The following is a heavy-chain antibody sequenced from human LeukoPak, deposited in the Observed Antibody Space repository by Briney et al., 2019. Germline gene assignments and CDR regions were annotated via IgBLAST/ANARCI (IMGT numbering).Heavy chain of an antibody. D-gene: IGHD2-21*01. CDR2: INPSGGST. Sequence: ASVKVSCKASGYNFTSYYMHWVRQAPGQGLEWMGIINPSGGSTSYAQKFQGRVTMTRDTSTSTVYMELSSLRSEDTAVYYCARASYCGGDCSPGYFDYWGQGTLVTVSS. CDR3: ARASYCGGDCSPGYFDY. V-gene: IGHV1-46*03. CDR1: GYNFTSYY. J-gene: IGHJ4*02.